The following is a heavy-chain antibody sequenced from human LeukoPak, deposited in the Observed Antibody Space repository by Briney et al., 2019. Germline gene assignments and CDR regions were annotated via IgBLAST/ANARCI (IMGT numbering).Heavy chain of an antibody. CDR1: GYSISSGYY. CDR2: IYHSGST. V-gene: IGHV4-38-2*01. J-gene: IGHJ4*02. CDR3: ATLTHYYDDRQLDY. D-gene: IGHD3-22*01. Sequence: SETLSLTCAVSGYSISSGYYWGWIRQPPGKGLEWIGSIYHSGSTYYNPSLKSRVTISVGTSKNQFSLKLSSVTAADTAVYYCATLTHYYDDRQLDYWGQGTLVTVSS.